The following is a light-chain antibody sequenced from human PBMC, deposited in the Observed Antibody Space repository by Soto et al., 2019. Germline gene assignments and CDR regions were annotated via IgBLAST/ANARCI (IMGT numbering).Light chain of an antibody. J-gene: IGLJ3*02. CDR2: EGS. CDR1: SSDVGSYNL. Sequence: QSALTQPASVSGSPGQSITISCTGTSSDVGSYNLVSWYQQHPGKAPKLMIYEGSKRPSGVSNRFSGSKSGNTASLTISGLQAEDEADYYCCSYAGSSTSLVFGGGTQLTVL. CDR3: CSYAGSSTSLV. V-gene: IGLV2-23*01.